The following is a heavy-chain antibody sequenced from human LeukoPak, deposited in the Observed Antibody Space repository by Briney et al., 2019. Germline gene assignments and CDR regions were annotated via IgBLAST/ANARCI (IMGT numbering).Heavy chain of an antibody. CDR2: ISAYNGNT. Sequence: GASVKVSCKASGYTFTGYYMHWVRQAPGQGLEWMGWISAYNGNTNYAQKLQGRVTMTTDTSTSTAYMELRSLRSDDTAVYYCARDLRGGYNPPSDYWGQGTLVTVSS. V-gene: IGHV1-18*04. J-gene: IGHJ4*02. D-gene: IGHD5-24*01. CDR3: ARDLRGGYNPPSDY. CDR1: GYTFTGYY.